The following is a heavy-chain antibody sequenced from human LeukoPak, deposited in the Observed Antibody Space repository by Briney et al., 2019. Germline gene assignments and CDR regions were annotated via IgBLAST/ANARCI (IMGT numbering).Heavy chain of an antibody. V-gene: IGHV3-74*01. CDR2: INGDGSSS. CDR1: GGSISSYY. CDR3: TRNPGMDV. Sequence: ETLSLTCTVSGGSISSYYWSWIRQPPGKGLVWVSRINGDGSSSTYADSVKGRFTISRDNAKNTLYLQMNSLRTEDTAVYYCTRNPGMDVWGQGTTVTVSS. J-gene: IGHJ6*02.